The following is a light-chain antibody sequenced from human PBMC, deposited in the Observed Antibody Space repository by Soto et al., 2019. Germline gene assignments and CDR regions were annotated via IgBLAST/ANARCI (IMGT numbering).Light chain of an antibody. CDR2: DAS. V-gene: IGKV3-15*01. Sequence: ERLMKRYKTTLSVSPGEGATLSFRSSHRVNTYLAWYQQRPGQAPRLLIYDASTRATGIPARFSGSGSGTEFTLTISSLQSEDFAVYYCQQYNNWPLTFGGVTNVDVK. CDR1: HRVNTY. J-gene: IGKJ4*01. CDR3: QQYNNWPLT.